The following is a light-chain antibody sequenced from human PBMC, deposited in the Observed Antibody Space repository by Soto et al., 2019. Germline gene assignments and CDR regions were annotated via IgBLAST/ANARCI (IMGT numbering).Light chain of an antibody. J-gene: IGLJ1*01. CDR1: SSDGGAYNY. CDR3: CSYTSSSTYV. V-gene: IGLV2-14*01. Sequence: QSALTQPASVSGSPGQSITISCTGTSSDGGAYNYVSWFQQYPGKAPKLMLYDVSNRTSGVSNRFSGSKSGNTASLTISGLQAEDEADYYCCSYTSSSTYVFGTGTKLTVL. CDR2: DVS.